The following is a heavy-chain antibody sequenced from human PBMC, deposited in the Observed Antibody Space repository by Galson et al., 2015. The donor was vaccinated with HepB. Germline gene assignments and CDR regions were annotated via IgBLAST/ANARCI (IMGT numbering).Heavy chain of an antibody. Sequence: LRLSCAASGFTFTDYSMHWVRQTPDKGLEWAAIISSDGSNKNYADSVKGRFTISRDNSKNTLYLQVSSLKTEDTAVYYCARDGRERQPLPGYWGQGTLVTVSS. V-gene: IGHV3-30*04. CDR1: GFTFTDYS. D-gene: IGHD2-2*01. J-gene: IGHJ4*02. CDR3: ARDGRERQPLPGY. CDR2: ISSDGSNK.